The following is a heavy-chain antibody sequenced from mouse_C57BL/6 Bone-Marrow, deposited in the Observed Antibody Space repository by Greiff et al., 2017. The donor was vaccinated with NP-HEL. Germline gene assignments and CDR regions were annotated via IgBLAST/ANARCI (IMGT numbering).Heavy chain of an antibody. CDR1: GYTFTSYW. CDR3: ARGLLWLRRRDYYAMDY. Sequence: QVQLKQPGAELVKPGASVKLSCKASGYTFTSYWMHWVKQRPGQGLEWIGMIHPNSGSTNYNEKFKSKATLTVDKSSSTAYMQLSSLTSEDSAVYYCARGLLWLRRRDYYAMDYWGQGTSVTGSS. V-gene: IGHV1-64*01. D-gene: IGHD2-2*01. J-gene: IGHJ4*01. CDR2: IHPNSGST.